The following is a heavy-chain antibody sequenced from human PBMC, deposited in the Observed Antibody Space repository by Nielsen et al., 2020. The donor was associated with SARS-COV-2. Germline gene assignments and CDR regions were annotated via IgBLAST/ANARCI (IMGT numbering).Heavy chain of an antibody. J-gene: IGHJ3*02. D-gene: IGHD3-16*01. V-gene: IGHV3-53*01. Sequence: GESLKITCAASEFPVSSNYMSWVRQAPGKGLDWVSVISSVGGTSYADSVKGRFTISRDNSKNTLYLHMNRLRVEDTAVYYCARHSPGGAFDIWGQGTMVTVSS. CDR2: ISSVGGT. CDR3: ARHSPGGAFDI. CDR1: EFPVSSNY.